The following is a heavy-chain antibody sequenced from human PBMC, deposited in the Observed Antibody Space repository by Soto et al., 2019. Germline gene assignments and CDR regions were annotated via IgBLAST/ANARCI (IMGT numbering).Heavy chain of an antibody. D-gene: IGHD4-17*01. CDR2: IIPIFGTA. Sequence: ASLKVSCKASGGTFSSYAISWVRQAPGQGLEWMGGIIPIFGTANYAQKFQGRVTITADESTSTAYMELSSLRSEDTAVYYCARTLYGDKVDYWGQGTLVTVSS. CDR1: GGTFSSYA. V-gene: IGHV1-69*13. CDR3: ARTLYGDKVDY. J-gene: IGHJ4*02.